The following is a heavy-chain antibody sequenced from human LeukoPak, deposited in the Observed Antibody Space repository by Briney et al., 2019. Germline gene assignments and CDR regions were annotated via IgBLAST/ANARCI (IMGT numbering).Heavy chain of an antibody. J-gene: IGHJ4*02. CDR2: IRGSGGST. Sequence: GGSLRLSCAASEFTFSSYAMSWVRQAPGKGLEWVSAIRGSGGSTYYADSVKGRFTISRDNSKNTLYLQMNSLRAEDTAVYYCAKDSDYDILTGYSYYFDYWGQGTLVTVSS. CDR1: EFTFSSYA. D-gene: IGHD3-9*01. V-gene: IGHV3-23*01. CDR3: AKDSDYDILTGYSYYFDY.